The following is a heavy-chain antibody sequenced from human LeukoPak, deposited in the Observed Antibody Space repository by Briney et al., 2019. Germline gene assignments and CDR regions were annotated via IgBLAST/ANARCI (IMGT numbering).Heavy chain of an antibody. CDR1: GFTFRSYW. CDR2: INSDGSST. CDR3: ASSPSREYGAEFDY. D-gene: IGHD2/OR15-2a*01. Sequence: GGSLRLSCAASGFTFRSYWMHWVRQGPGKGLVWVSRINSDGSSTSYADSVKGRFTISRDNAKNTLYLQMNSLKAEDTAVYYCASSPSREYGAEFDYWGQGTLVTVSS. V-gene: IGHV3-74*01. J-gene: IGHJ4*02.